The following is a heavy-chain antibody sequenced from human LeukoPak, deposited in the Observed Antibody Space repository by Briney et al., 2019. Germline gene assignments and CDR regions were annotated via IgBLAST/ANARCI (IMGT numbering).Heavy chain of an antibody. D-gene: IGHD3-10*01. CDR2: IWYDGSNK. CDR1: GFTFSSYG. Sequence: PGGSLRLSCAASGFTFSSYGMHWVRQAPGKGLEWVAVIWYDGSNKYYADSVKGRFTISRDNSKNTLYLQMNSLRAGDTAVYYCAKSTGRGSGTLDIWDQGTMVTVSS. V-gene: IGHV3-33*06. J-gene: IGHJ3*02. CDR3: AKSTGRGSGTLDI.